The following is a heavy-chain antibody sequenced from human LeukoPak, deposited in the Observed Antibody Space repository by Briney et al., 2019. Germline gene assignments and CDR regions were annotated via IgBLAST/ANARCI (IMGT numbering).Heavy chain of an antibody. J-gene: IGHJ6*02. CDR1: GFTFSSYG. D-gene: IGHD1-26*01. CDR3: AKDLVGANTGPYYYYYGMDV. CDR2: ISYDGSNK. V-gene: IGHV3-30*18. Sequence: GGSLRLSCAASGFTFSSYGMHWVRQAPGKGLEWVAVISYDGSNKYYADSVKGRFTISGDNSKNTLYLQMNSLRAEDTAVYYCAKDLVGANTGPYYYYYGMDVWGQGTTVTVSS.